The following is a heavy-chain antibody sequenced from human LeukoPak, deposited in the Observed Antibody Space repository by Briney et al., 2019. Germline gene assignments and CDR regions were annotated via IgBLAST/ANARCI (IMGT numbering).Heavy chain of an antibody. CDR1: GGSISSGDYY. V-gene: IGHV4-30-4*01. CDR2: IYYSGST. CDR3: ARRAALHSLDY. Sequence: SQTLSLTCTVSGGSISSGDYYWSWIRQPPGKGLEWIGYIYYSGSTYYNPSLKSRVTISVDTSKNQFSLRLSSVTAADTALYFCARRAALHSLDYWDQGTLVTVSS. J-gene: IGHJ4*02. D-gene: IGHD6-6*01.